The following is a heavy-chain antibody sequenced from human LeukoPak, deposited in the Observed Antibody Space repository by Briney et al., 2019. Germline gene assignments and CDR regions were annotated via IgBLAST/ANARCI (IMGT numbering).Heavy chain of an antibody. CDR3: AKDPERAYYYYYMDV. V-gene: IGHV3-30*02. CDR2: IRNDGSNT. CDR1: GFSFSSYG. Sequence: GGSLRLSCAASGFSFSSYGMHWLRQAPGKGLEWVAFIRNDGSNTYYADSVKGRFTISRDNSKNTLYLQMNSLRGEDTAVYYCAKDPERAYYYYYMDVWGKGTTVIISS. J-gene: IGHJ6*03.